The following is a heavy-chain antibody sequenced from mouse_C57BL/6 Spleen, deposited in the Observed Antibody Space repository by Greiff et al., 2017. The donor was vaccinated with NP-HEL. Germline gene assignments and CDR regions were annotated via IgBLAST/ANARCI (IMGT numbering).Heavy chain of an antibody. D-gene: IGHD2-14*01. CDR1: GFSLTSYG. CDR2: IWRGGST. Sequence: QVKLVESGPGLVQPSQSLSITCTVSGFSLTSYGVHWVRQSPGKGLEWLGVIWRGGSTDYNAAFMSRLSITKDNSKSQVFFKMNSLQADDTAIYYCAKRGDIGLGFAYWGQGTLVTVSA. J-gene: IGHJ3*01. CDR3: AKRGDIGLGFAY. V-gene: IGHV2-5*01.